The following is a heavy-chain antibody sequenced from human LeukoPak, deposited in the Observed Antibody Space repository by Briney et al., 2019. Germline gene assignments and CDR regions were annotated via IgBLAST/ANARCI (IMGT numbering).Heavy chain of an antibody. CDR1: GFTFSSYA. J-gene: IGHJ6*02. Sequence: GGSLRLSCAASGFTFSSYAMSWVRQAPVKGLEWVSAISGSGGSTYYADSVKGRFTISRDNSKNTLYLQMNGLRAEDTAVYYCARDREGPGYYYYGMDVWGQGTTVTVSS. CDR2: ISGSGGST. V-gene: IGHV3-23*01. D-gene: IGHD1-26*01. CDR3: ARDREGPGYYYYGMDV.